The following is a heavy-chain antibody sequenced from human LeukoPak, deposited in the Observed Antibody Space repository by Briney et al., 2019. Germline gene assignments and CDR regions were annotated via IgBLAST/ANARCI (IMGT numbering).Heavy chain of an antibody. CDR1: GGSISSSSYY. V-gene: IGHV4-39*01. J-gene: IGHJ6*03. D-gene: IGHD3-10*01. CDR3: ARHQEDCYGSGSPTYYYYMDV. Sequence: SETLSLTCTVSGGSISSSSYYWGWIRQPPGKGLEWIGSIYYSGSTYYNPSLKSRVTISVDTSKNQFSLKLSSVTAADTAVYYCARHQEDCYGSGSPTYYYYMDVWGKGTTVTISS. CDR2: IYYSGST.